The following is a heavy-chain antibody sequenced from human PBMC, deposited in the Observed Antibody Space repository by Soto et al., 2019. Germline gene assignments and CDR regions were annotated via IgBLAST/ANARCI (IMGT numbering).Heavy chain of an antibody. V-gene: IGHV3-9*01. CDR3: AKDLGYQLLRGNWFDP. CDR2: ISWNSGSI. Sequence: DVQLVESGGGLVQPGRSLRLSCAASGFTFDDYAMHWVRQAPGKGLEWVSGISWNSGSIGYADSVKGRFTISRDNAKNSLYLQMNSLRAEDTALYYCAKDLGYQLLRGNWFDPWGQGTLVTVSS. D-gene: IGHD2-2*01. CDR1: GFTFDDYA. J-gene: IGHJ5*02.